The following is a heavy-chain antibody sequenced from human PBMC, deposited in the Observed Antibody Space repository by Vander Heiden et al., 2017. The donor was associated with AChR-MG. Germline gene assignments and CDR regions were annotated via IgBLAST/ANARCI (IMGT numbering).Heavy chain of an antibody. CDR1: GGSISSSSYY. Sequence: QLQLQESGPGLVKPSETLSLTCTVSGGSISSSSYYWGWSRQPPGKGLEWIGSIYYSGSTYYNPSLKSRVTISVDTSKNQFSLKLSSVTAADTAVYYCAREWLVLRNPAMHGNWFDPWGQGTLVTVSS. D-gene: IGHD2-2*01. J-gene: IGHJ5*02. V-gene: IGHV4-39*02. CDR3: AREWLVLRNPAMHGNWFDP. CDR2: IYYSGST.